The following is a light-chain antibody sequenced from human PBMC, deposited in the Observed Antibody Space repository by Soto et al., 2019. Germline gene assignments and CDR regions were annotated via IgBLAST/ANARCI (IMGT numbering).Light chain of an antibody. CDR2: RAS. J-gene: IGKJ2*01. Sequence: EIVMTQSPATLSVSPGERATLSCRASQPVSSNLAWYRQKPGQAPTLVIYRASTRATDIPARFSGSGSGTEFTLTISRLQSEDFAVYYCQQYNNWPYTFGPGTRLEIK. V-gene: IGKV3-15*01. CDR1: QPVSSN. CDR3: QQYNNWPYT.